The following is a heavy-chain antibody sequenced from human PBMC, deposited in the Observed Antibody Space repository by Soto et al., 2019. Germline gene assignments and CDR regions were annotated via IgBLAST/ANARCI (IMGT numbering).Heavy chain of an antibody. J-gene: IGHJ4*02. CDR2: IYPGDSDT. CDR3: ATLDRSSSYFGFDY. Sequence: GESLKISCKASGYIFTNYWIAWVRQLPGKGLEWMGIIYPGDSDTKYSSSFQGQVTISADRSISTAYLQWSSLKASDTAMYYCATLDRSSSYFGFDYWGQGTVVTVSS. V-gene: IGHV5-51*01. CDR1: GYIFTNYW. D-gene: IGHD6-13*01.